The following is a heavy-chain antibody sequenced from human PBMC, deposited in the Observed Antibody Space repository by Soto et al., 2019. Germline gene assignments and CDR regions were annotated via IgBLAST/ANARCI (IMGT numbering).Heavy chain of an antibody. J-gene: IGHJ3*02. V-gene: IGHV3-23*01. CDR1: GFTFSDYY. Sequence: AGGSLRLSCAASGFTFSDYYMSWIRQAPGKGLEWVSAISGSGGSTYYADSKKRRFTITRDNSKNTLYLQMISLRAEDTAVYYCARDRSTIYAFDIWGQGTMVTVSS. CDR3: ARDRSTIYAFDI. D-gene: IGHD3-3*01. CDR2: ISGSGGST.